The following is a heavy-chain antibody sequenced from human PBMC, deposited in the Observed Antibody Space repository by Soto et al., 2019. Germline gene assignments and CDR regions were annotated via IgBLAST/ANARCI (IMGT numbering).Heavy chain of an antibody. V-gene: IGHV3-30*18. CDR2: ISYHGNNQ. D-gene: IGHD3-3*01. J-gene: IGHJ4*02. Sequence: SLRLSCAASGFTFKNNGMHWVRQAPGKGLEWVAIISYHGNNQFYADSVKGRFTISRDNSNNTLYLEMNSLRPEDTAVYYCAKDLALGFWSGNYYFDHWGQGTLVTVS. CDR1: GFTFKNNG. CDR3: AKDLALGFWSGNYYFDH.